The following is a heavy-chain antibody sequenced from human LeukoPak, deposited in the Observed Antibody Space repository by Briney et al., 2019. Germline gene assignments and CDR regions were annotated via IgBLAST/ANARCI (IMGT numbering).Heavy chain of an antibody. V-gene: IGHV5-51*01. J-gene: IGHJ3*02. CDR3: ASTYYYGSSGFPDAFDI. D-gene: IGHD3-22*01. Sequence: GESLQISCKGSGYSFTSYWIGWVRQMPGKGLEWMGIIYPGDSDTRYSPSFQGQVTISADKSISTAYLQWSSLKASDTAMYYCASTYYYGSSGFPDAFDIWGQGTMVTVSS. CDR1: GYSFTSYW. CDR2: IYPGDSDT.